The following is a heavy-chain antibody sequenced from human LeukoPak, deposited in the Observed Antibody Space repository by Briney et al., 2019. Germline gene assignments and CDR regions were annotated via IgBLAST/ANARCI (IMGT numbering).Heavy chain of an antibody. CDR3: ARDRATTVTKSFAFDI. CDR1: GGTFSSYA. J-gene: IGHJ3*02. D-gene: IGHD4-17*01. CDR2: IIPIFGTT. Sequence: SVKVSCKASGGTFSSYAISWVRQAPGQGLEWMGGIIPIFGTTNYAQKFQGRVTITTDESTSTAYMQLSSLRSEDTAVYYCARDRATTVTKSFAFDIWGQGTMVTVSS. V-gene: IGHV1-69*05.